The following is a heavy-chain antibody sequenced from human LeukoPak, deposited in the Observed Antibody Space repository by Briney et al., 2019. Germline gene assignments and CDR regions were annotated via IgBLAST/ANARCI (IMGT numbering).Heavy chain of an antibody. V-gene: IGHV4-59*01. J-gene: IGHJ3*02. CDR1: GGSISSYY. CDR3: AINLCGGDCYSLAFDI. D-gene: IGHD2-21*02. Sequence: PSETLSLTCTVSGGSISSYYWSWIRQPPGKGLEWIGYIYYSGSTNYNPSLKSRVTISVDTSKNQFSLKLSSVTAADTAVYYCAINLCGGDCYSLAFDIWGQGTMVTVSS. CDR2: IYYSGST.